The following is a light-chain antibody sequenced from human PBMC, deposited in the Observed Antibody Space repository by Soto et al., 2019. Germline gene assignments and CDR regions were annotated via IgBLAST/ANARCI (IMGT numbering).Light chain of an antibody. V-gene: IGLV1-44*01. CDR3: AAWDDSLNGPA. CDR1: YSNIGIND. Sequence: QSVLSQPTSASGTPGQTVTVSCSGTYSNIGINDVHWYRQLSGTAPQILIYDTSQRATGVPDRFSGSRSGTSASLVISGLQTEDEADYHCAAWDDSLNGPAFGGGTTLTV. J-gene: IGLJ2*01. CDR2: DTS.